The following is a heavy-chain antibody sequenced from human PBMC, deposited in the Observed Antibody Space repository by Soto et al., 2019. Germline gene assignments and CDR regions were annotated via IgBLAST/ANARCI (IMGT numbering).Heavy chain of an antibody. CDR3: AIQDGGVVY. CDR1: GDSINSDNYY. CDR2: IYYCGNT. Sequence: NPSETXSLTCSVSGDSINSDNYYWGWIRQPPGKGLEWIGSIYYCGNTYYNPSLKTRVTISLDKSKSQFSLKLNSVTAADTALYYCAIQDGGVVYWGQGTLVTVSS. J-gene: IGHJ4*02. D-gene: IGHD3-16*01. V-gene: IGHV4-39*01.